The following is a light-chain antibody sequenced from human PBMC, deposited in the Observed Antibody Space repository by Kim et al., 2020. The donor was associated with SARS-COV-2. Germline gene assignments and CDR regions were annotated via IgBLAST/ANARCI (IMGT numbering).Light chain of an antibody. CDR3: QAWDSSIIV. CDR2: QNT. J-gene: IGLJ2*01. V-gene: IGLV3-1*01. CDR1: KMIDKD. Sequence: VSPVRTASITCSGEKMIDKDVCWYQQKPCQSPVLVIYQNTKRPAGTPGRFSGSNAAHTATLTVTGTQALDEADYYCQAWDSSIIVFGGGTQLTVL.